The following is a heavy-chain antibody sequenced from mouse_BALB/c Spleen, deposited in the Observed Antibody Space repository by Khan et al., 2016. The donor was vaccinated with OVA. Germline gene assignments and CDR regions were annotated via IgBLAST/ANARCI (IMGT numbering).Heavy chain of an antibody. CDR3: ARGGYGGFAY. D-gene: IGHD2-14*01. J-gene: IGHJ3*01. V-gene: IGHV1-85*01. CDR1: GYTFTSYD. Sequence: QVRLQQSGAELVKPGASVKLSCKASGYTFTSYDINWVRQRPEQGLEWIVWMFPGDGSTKYNENFKGKATLTTDKSSSTAYMQLSRLTSEDSGAYFCARGGYGGFAYWGQGTLVTVSA. CDR2: MFPGDGST.